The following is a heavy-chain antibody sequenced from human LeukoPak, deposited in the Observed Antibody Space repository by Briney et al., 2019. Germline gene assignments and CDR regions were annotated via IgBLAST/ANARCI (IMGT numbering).Heavy chain of an antibody. J-gene: IGHJ4*02. CDR1: GGSISSGDYY. Sequence: SETLSLTCTVSGGSISSGDYYWSWIRQPPGKGLEWIGYIYYSGSTYYNPPLKSRVTISVDTSKNQFSLKLSSVTAADTAVYYCARSTYYDFWSGYYYFDYWGQGTLVTVSS. D-gene: IGHD3-3*01. CDR2: IYYSGST. CDR3: ARSTYYDFWSGYYYFDY. V-gene: IGHV4-30-4*01.